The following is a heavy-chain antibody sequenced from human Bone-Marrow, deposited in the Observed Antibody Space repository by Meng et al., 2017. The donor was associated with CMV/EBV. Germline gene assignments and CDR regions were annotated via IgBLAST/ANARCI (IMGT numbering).Heavy chain of an antibody. CDR3: ARDRIRGKYCTITNCLTWVDP. V-gene: IGHV1-69*04. Sequence: SVKVSCKASGGTFSSYTISWVRQAPGQGLEWMGRIIPVLGIANYAQKFQGRVTITADKSTSTADMELSSLRSEDTAVYYCARDRIRGKYCTITNCLTWVDPWGQGTLVTVSS. CDR1: GGTFSSYT. J-gene: IGHJ5*02. D-gene: IGHD2-2*01. CDR2: IIPVLGIA.